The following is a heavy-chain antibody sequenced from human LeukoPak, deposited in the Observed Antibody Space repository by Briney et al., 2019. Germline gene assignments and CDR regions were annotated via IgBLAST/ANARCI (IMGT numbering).Heavy chain of an antibody. Sequence: ASVKVSCKASGYTFTSYAMHWVRQAPGQRLEWMGWINAGNGNTKYSQKFQGRVTITRDTSASTAYMKLSSLRSEDTAVYYCARDPVEGLFDYWGQGTLVTVSS. CDR1: GYTFTSYA. CDR3: ARDPVEGLFDY. CDR2: INAGNGNT. J-gene: IGHJ4*02. V-gene: IGHV1-3*01.